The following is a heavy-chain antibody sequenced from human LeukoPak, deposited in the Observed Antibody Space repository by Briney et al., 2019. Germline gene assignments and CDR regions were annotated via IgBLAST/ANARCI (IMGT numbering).Heavy chain of an antibody. V-gene: IGHV3-9*03. CDR3: AKGSSWYDAFDI. CDR2: ISWNSGSI. J-gene: IGHJ3*02. D-gene: IGHD6-13*01. CDR1: GFSFRSFG. Sequence: GGSLRLSCAASGFSFRSFGMSWVRQAPGKGLEWVSGISWNSGSIGYADSVKGRFTISRDNAKNSLYLQMNSLRAEDMALYYCAKGSSWYDAFDIWGQGTMVTVSS.